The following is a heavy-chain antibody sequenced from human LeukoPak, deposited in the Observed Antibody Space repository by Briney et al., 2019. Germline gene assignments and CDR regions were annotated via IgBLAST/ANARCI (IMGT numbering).Heavy chain of an antibody. D-gene: IGHD6-13*01. J-gene: IGHJ5*02. CDR2: INPSGGST. Sequence: ASVKVSCKASGYTFTSYYMHWVRQAPGQGLEWMGIINPSGGSTSYAQKFQGRVTMTRDTSTSTVYMELSSLRSEDTAVYYCARAMDGKGSGWYLKYNWFDPWGQGTLVTVSS. CDR1: GYTFTSYY. CDR3: ARAMDGKGSGWYLKYNWFDP. V-gene: IGHV1-46*03.